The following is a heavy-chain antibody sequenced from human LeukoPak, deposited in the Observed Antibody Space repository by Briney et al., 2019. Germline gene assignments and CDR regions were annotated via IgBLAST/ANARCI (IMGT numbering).Heavy chain of an antibody. V-gene: IGHV4-59*11. Sequence: SETLSLTCTVSGGSISSHYWSWIRQPPGKGLEWIGYIYYSGSTNYIPSLKSRVTISVDTSKNQFSLKLSSVTAADTAVYYCARARSITIFGVVIPRGDYMDVWGKGTTVTVSS. CDR1: GGSISSHY. D-gene: IGHD3-3*01. J-gene: IGHJ6*03. CDR2: IYYSGST. CDR3: ARARSITIFGVVIPRGDYMDV.